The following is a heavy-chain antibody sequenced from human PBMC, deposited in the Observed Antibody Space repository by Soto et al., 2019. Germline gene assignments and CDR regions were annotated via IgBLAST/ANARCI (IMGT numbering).Heavy chain of an antibody. CDR3: AKDYGDYGSYYYYYYGMDV. V-gene: IGHV3-30*18. CDR2: ISYDGSNK. D-gene: IGHD4-17*01. J-gene: IGHJ6*02. CDR1: GFTFSSYG. Sequence: GGSLRLSCAASGFTFSSYGMHWVRQAPGKGLEWVAVISYDGSNKYYADSVKGRFTISRDNSKNTLYLQMNSLRAEDTSVYYCAKDYGDYGSYYYYYYGMDVWGQGTTVTVSS.